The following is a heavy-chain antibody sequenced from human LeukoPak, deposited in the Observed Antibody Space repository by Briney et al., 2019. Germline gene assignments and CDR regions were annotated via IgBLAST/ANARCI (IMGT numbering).Heavy chain of an antibody. CDR3: ARDSSSWYGLVTGAFDI. D-gene: IGHD6-13*01. Sequence: PGGSLRLSCAASGFTFSSYSMNWVRQAPGKGLEWVSSISSSSSYIYYADSLKGRFTISRDNAKNSLYLQMNSLRAEDTAVYYCARDSSSWYGLVTGAFDIWGQGTMVTVSS. V-gene: IGHV3-21*01. CDR2: ISSSSSYI. CDR1: GFTFSSYS. J-gene: IGHJ3*02.